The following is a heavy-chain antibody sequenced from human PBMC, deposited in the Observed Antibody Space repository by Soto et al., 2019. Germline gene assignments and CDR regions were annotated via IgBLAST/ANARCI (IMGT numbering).Heavy chain of an antibody. Sequence: GESLRISCKGSEFSFISYWIGWVRQMPGKGLEWMGIIQPGDSDTRYSPSFQGQVTISADKSISTVFLQWNSLEASDTAIYYCARQLIDRSVYLPDYFFFYGLDVWGQGTTVTVSS. CDR1: EFSFISYW. D-gene: IGHD3-3*01. J-gene: IGHJ6*02. CDR2: IQPGDSDT. CDR3: ARQLIDRSVYLPDYFFFYGLDV. V-gene: IGHV5-51*01.